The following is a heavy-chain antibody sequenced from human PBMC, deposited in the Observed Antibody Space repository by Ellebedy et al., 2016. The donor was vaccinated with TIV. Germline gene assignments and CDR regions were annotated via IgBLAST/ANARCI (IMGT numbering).Heavy chain of an antibody. CDR3: VRDGDYGDYSPGYYGMDV. V-gene: IGHV3-7*03. J-gene: IGHJ6*02. Sequence: GESLKISCAASGFTFNSYWMSWVRQAPGKGLEWVANINQDGSRIYYVDSVKGRFTISRDNAKNSVYLRLNTLRVEDTAVYHCVRDGDYGDYSPGYYGMDVWGQGTTVTVSS. CDR1: GFTFNSYW. D-gene: IGHD4/OR15-4a*01. CDR2: INQDGSRI.